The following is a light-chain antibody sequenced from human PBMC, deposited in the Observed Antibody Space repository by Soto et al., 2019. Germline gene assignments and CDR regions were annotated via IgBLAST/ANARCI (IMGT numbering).Light chain of an antibody. CDR2: GAS. CDR1: QSVSSSY. CDR3: QQYGSSPWT. Sequence: EIVVTQFPGTVALSPGERATLSCRASQSVSSSYLAWYQQKPGQAPRLLIYGASSRATGIPDRFSGSGSGTDFTLTISRLEPEDFAVYYCQQYGSSPWTFGQGTKV. V-gene: IGKV3-20*01. J-gene: IGKJ1*01.